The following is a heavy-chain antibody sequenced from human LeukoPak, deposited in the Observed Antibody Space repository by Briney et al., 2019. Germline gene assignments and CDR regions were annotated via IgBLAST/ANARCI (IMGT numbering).Heavy chain of an antibody. CDR2: ISYDGSSE. Sequence: GGSLRLSCAASGFTFSSYAMHWVRQAPDKGLEWVAVISYDGSSEYYTDSVKGRFTMSRDNSKNTLYLQMNSLRAEDTAIYYCAKDYFNFQFLPFDSWGQGTLVAVSS. CDR3: AKDYFNFQFLPFDS. J-gene: IGHJ4*02. V-gene: IGHV3-30*04. CDR1: GFTFSSYA. D-gene: IGHD3-10*01.